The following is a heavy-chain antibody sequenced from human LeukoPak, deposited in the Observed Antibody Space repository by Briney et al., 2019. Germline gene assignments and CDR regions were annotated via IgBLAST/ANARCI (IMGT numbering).Heavy chain of an antibody. CDR1: GYTLTELS. V-gene: IGHV1-24*01. CDR2: FDPEDGET. D-gene: IGHD2-2*01. Sequence: ASVKDCCKVSGYTLTELSMHWVRQAPGKGLEWMGGFDPEDGETIYAQKFQGRVTMTEDTSTDTVYMELSSLRSEDTAVYYCATVVRYCSSTSCYSYYYYMDVWGKGTTVTVSS. CDR3: ATVVRYCSSTSCYSYYYYMDV. J-gene: IGHJ6*03.